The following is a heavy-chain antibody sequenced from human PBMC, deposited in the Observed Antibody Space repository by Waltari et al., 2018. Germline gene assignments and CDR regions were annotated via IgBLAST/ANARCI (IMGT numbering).Heavy chain of an antibody. J-gene: IGHJ4*02. Sequence: EVQLVQSGAEVKTHGESLKISCKGYGYSFTSYWLGWVRQMPGKGLEWMGIIYPGDSDTRYSPSFQGHVTISADKSISTAYLQWSSLKASDTAMYYCVRHPAIRFLEWSLGFDYWGQGTLVTVSS. D-gene: IGHD3-3*01. CDR3: VRHPAIRFLEWSLGFDY. CDR1: GYSFTSYW. V-gene: IGHV5-51*01. CDR2: IYPGDSDT.